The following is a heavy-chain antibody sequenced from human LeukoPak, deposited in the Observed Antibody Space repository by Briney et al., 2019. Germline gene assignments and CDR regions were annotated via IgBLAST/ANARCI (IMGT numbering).Heavy chain of an antibody. J-gene: IGHJ6*02. Sequence: TPSQTLSLTCTVSGGSISSGGYYWSWIRQHPGKGLEWIGYIYYSGSTNYNPSLKSRVTISVDTSKNQFSLKLSSVTAADTAVYYCARDPLGSGYYGNYYGMDVWGQGTTVTVSS. CDR3: ARDPLGSGYYGNYYGMDV. CDR2: IYYSGST. D-gene: IGHD3-3*01. V-gene: IGHV4-61*08. CDR1: GGSISSGGYY.